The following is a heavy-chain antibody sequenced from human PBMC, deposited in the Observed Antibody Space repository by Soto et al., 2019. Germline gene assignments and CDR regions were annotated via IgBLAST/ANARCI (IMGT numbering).Heavy chain of an antibody. CDR2: ISSSSSYI. V-gene: IGHV3-21*01. CDR3: ARVVEYSYGYTQHFDY. J-gene: IGHJ4*02. Sequence: GGSLRLSCAASGFTFSSYSMNWVRQAPGKGLEWVSSISSSSSYIYYADSVKGRFTISRDNAKNSLYLQMNSLRAEDTAVYYCARVVEYSYGYTQHFDYWGQGTLVTVSS. CDR1: GFTFSSYS. D-gene: IGHD5-18*01.